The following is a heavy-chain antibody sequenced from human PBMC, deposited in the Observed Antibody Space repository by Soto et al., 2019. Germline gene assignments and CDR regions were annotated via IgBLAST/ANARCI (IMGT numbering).Heavy chain of an antibody. D-gene: IGHD3-22*01. CDR3: ALEHYSSGYYSN. V-gene: IGHV3-9*01. CDR2: ISWNSGSI. CDR1: GFTFDDYA. J-gene: IGHJ4*02. Sequence: EVQLVESGGGLVQPGRSLRLSCAASGFTFDDYAMHWVRQAPGKGLEWVSGISWNSGSIGYADSVKGRFTISRDNAKNSLYLQMNSLRAEDTALYYCALEHYSSGYYSNWGEGTLVTVSS.